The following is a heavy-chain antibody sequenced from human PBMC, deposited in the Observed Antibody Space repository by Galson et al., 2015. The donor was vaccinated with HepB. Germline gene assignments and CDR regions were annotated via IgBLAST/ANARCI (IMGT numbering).Heavy chain of an antibody. CDR2: ISSDGSST. V-gene: IGHV3-74*01. J-gene: IGHJ3*02. Sequence: SLRLSCAASGFTFSSYWMHWVRQAPGKGLVWVSRISSDGSSTSYADSVKGRFTISRDNAKNTLYLQMNSLRAEDTAVYYCARAGALGIAVAGDHDAFDIWGQGTMVTVSS. CDR1: GFTFSSYW. CDR3: ARAGALGIAVAGDHDAFDI. D-gene: IGHD6-19*01.